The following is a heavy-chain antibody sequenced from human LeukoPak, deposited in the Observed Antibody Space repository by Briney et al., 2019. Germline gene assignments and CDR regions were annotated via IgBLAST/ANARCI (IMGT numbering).Heavy chain of an antibody. J-gene: IGHJ4*02. D-gene: IGHD3-22*01. CDR1: GFTFSSYS. Sequence: GGSLRLSCAASGFTFSSYSMNWVRQAPGKGLEWVSYISSSSSTIYYADSVKGRFTIPRDNAKNSLYLQMNSLRAEDTAVYYCARDPTYYYDSSGYYPPDYWGQGTLVTVSS. CDR3: ARDPTYYYDSSGYYPPDY. V-gene: IGHV3-48*01. CDR2: ISSSSSTI.